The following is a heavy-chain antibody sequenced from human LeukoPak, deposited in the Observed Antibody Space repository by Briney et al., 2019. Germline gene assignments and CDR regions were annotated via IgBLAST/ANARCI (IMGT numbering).Heavy chain of an antibody. CDR3: ARQATRSRIAAAGTDY. CDR2: ISAYNGNT. J-gene: IGHJ4*02. CDR1: GYTFTSYG. D-gene: IGHD6-13*01. V-gene: IGHV1-18*01. Sequence: ASVKVSCKASGYTFTSYGISWVRQAPGQGLEWMGWISAYNGNTNYAQKLQGRVTMTTDTSTSTAYMELRSLRSDDTAVYYCARQATRSRIAAAGTDYWGQGTLVTVSS.